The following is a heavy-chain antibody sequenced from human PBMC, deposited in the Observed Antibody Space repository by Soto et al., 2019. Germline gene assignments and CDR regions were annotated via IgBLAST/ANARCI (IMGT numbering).Heavy chain of an antibody. CDR2: INAGNGNT. CDR1: GYTFTSYA. Sequence: QVQLVQSGAEVKKPGASVKVSCKASGYTFTSYAMHWVRQAPGQRLEWMGWINAGNGNTKYSQKFQGRVTITRDTCASTAYIELSSLRSEDMAVYYCARDTGYCSSTSCYGKLFDYWGQGTLVTVSS. J-gene: IGHJ4*02. V-gene: IGHV1-3*01. D-gene: IGHD2-2*01. CDR3: ARDTGYCSSTSCYGKLFDY.